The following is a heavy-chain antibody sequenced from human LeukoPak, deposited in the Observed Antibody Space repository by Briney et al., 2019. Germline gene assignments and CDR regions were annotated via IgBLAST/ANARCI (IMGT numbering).Heavy chain of an antibody. CDR1: GGTFNIYA. J-gene: IGHJ5*02. D-gene: IGHD2-15*01. V-gene: IGHV1-69*06. Sequence: SVTVSFAASGGTFNIYAISWVRQAHGQGVEWMGGIIPIFGTANYAQKFQGRVTVTADKSTNTAYMELSSLRSQDTAVYYCAMFLGYCSGGSCPFDLWGQGTLVTVSS. CDR3: AMFLGYCSGGSCPFDL. CDR2: IIPIFGTA.